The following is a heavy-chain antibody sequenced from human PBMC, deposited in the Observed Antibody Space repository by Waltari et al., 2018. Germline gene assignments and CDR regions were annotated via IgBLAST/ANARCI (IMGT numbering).Heavy chain of an antibody. CDR2: IIPIFGTA. J-gene: IGHJ4*02. Sequence: QVQLVQSGAEVKKPGSSVKVSCKASGGTFSSYAISWVRQAPGQGLEWMGRIIPIFGTANYAQKFQGRVTITADKSPSTAYMGLSSLRSEDTAVYYCARTLLVAGRTYYFDYWGQGTLVTVSS. CDR1: GGTFSSYA. V-gene: IGHV1-69*08. D-gene: IGHD6-19*01. CDR3: ARTLLVAGRTYYFDY.